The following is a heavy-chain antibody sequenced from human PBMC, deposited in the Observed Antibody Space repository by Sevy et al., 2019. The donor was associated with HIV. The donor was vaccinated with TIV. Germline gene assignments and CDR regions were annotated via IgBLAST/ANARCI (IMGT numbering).Heavy chain of an antibody. Sequence: GGSLRLSCAASGFTFITYNMNWVRQAPGKGLEWVSSASGSSNYIYYAESLKGRFIISRDNAKNTLYPQINSLRADDTAVYYCAVGPPDGSYDYFDYWGQGTLVTVSS. V-gene: IGHV3-21*06. D-gene: IGHD1-26*01. CDR2: ASGSSNYI. CDR1: GFTFITYN. J-gene: IGHJ4*02. CDR3: AVGPPDGSYDYFDY.